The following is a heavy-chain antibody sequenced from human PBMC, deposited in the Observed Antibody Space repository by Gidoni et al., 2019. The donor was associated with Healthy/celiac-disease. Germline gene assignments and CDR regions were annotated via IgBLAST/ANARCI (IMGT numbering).Heavy chain of an antibody. J-gene: IGHJ4*02. CDR1: GGSLSSRSYY. V-gene: IGHV4-39*01. CDR2: IYYSGST. D-gene: IGHD4-17*01. CDR3: ARRGVDDYGDYYFDY. Sequence: QLQLQESGPGLVKPSETLSLTCTVSGGSLSSRSYYWGWIRQPPGKGLEWIGSIYYSGSTYYNPYLKSRVTISVDTSKNQFSLKLSSVTAADTAVYYCARRGVDDYGDYYFDYWGQGTLVTVSS.